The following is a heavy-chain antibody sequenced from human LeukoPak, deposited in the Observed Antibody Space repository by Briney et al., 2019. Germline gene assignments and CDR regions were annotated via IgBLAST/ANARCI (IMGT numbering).Heavy chain of an antibody. Sequence: PGGTLRLSCAASGFTFSSYGMSWVRQAPGKGLEWVANIKQDGSEKYYVDSVKGRFTISRDNAKNSLYLQMNSLRAEDTAVYYCARVGTMVRGVIIWSAFDIWGQGTMVTVSS. D-gene: IGHD3-10*01. V-gene: IGHV3-7*01. CDR2: IKQDGSEK. CDR1: GFTFSSYG. J-gene: IGHJ3*02. CDR3: ARVGTMVRGVIIWSAFDI.